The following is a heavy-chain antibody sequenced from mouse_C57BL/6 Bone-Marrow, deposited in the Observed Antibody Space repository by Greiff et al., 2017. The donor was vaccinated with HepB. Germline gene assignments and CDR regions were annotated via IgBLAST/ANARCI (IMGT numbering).Heavy chain of an antibody. CDR2: IDPSDSYT. CDR1: GYTFTSYW. D-gene: IGHD1-1*01. CDR3: ATYYGSPWYFDV. V-gene: IGHV1-50*01. J-gene: IGHJ1*03. Sequence: QVQLQQPGAELVKPGASVKLSCKASGYTFTSYWMQWVKQRPGQGLEWIGEIDPSDSYTNYNQKFKGKATLTVDTSSSTAYMQLSSLTSEDSGVYYCATYYGSPWYFDVWGTGTTVTVSS.